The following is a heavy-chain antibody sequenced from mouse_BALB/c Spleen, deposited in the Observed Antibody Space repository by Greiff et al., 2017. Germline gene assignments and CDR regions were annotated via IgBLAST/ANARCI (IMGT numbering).Heavy chain of an antibody. CDR1: VYSITSGYY. V-gene: IGHV3-6*02. CDR3: ARGGPSGSEDFDY. Sequence: EVHLVESGPGLVKPSQSLSLTCSVTVYSITSGYYWNWIRQFPGNKLEWMGYISYDGSNNYNPSLKNRISITRDTSKNQFFLKLNSVTTEDTATYYCARGGPSGSEDFDYWGQGTTLTVSS. J-gene: IGHJ2*01. CDR2: ISYDGSN. D-gene: IGHD1-1*01.